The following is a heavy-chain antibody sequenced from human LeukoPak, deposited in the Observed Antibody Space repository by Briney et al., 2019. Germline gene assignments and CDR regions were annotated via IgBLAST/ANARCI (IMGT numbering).Heavy chain of an antibody. J-gene: IGHJ4*02. V-gene: IGHV1-2*02. D-gene: IGHD6-13*01. CDR3: ARWDGYSSSPDY. CDR2: INPHSGDT. CDR1: GYSFTGYY. Sequence: GASVKVSCKASGYSFTGYYMHWVRQAPGQRLEWMGWINPHSGDTGYAQKFQGRVTMTRDMSITTTYMELTRLRSDDTAFYYCARWDGYSSSPDYWGQGSLVTVSS.